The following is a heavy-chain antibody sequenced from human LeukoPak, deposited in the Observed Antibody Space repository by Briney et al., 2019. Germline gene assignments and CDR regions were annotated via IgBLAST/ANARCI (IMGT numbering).Heavy chain of an antibody. CDR1: GGTFSSYA. V-gene: IGHV1-69*06. Sequence: ASVKVSCKASGGTFSSYAISWVRQAPGQGLEWMGGIIPIFGTANYALKFQGRVTITADKSTSTAYMELRSLRSEATAVYSCARGIVRQQLHYYYGMDVWGKGTTVTVSS. D-gene: IGHD6-13*01. J-gene: IGHJ6*04. CDR2: IIPIFGTA. CDR3: ARGIVRQQLHYYYGMDV.